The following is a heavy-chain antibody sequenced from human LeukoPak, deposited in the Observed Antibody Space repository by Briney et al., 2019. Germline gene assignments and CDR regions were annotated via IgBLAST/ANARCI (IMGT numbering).Heavy chain of an antibody. CDR2: IRYDGSNK. CDR3: ATGGSYVNSFDY. V-gene: IGHV3-30*02. Sequence: GGSLRLSCAASGFTFSSYGMHWVRQAPGKGLEWVAFIRYDGSNKYYADSVKGRFTISRDNSKNTLYLQMNSLRAEDTAVYYCATGGSYVNSFDYWGQGTLVTVSS. J-gene: IGHJ4*02. CDR1: GFTFSSYG. D-gene: IGHD1-26*01.